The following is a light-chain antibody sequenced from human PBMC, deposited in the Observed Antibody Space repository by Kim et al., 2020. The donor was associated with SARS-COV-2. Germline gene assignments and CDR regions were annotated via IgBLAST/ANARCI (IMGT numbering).Light chain of an antibody. CDR1: QSVKTNY. CDR2: GAS. J-gene: IGKJ1*01. CDR3: QQYGRSPRT. V-gene: IGKV3-20*01. Sequence: PGNSGTIACSASQSVKTNYLAWYQHKPGQAPRLLIYGASNRATGVPDRVSGSASGTDFTLTISRLEPEDFAVYYCQQYGRSPRTFGQGTKVDIK.